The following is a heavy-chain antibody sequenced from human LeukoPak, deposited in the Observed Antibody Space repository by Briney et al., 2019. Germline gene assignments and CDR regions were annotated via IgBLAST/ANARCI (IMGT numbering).Heavy chain of an antibody. CDR3: TKDFYRVDIVATTLTYFDY. Sequence: GGSLRLSCAASGFTFSNAWMSWVRQAPGKGLEWVGRIKSKTDGGTTDYAAPVKGRFTISRDDSKNTLYLQMNSLKTEDTAVYYCTKDFYRVDIVATTLTYFDYWGQGTLVTVSS. CDR1: GFTFSNAW. CDR2: IKSKTDGGTT. J-gene: IGHJ4*02. V-gene: IGHV3-15*01. D-gene: IGHD5-12*01.